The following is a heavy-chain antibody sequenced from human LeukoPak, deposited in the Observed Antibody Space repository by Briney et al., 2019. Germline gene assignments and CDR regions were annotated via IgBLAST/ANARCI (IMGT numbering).Heavy chain of an antibody. J-gene: IGHJ6*02. CDR3: ATDAGLRYCSGGSCYSLDYYYGMDV. D-gene: IGHD2-15*01. Sequence: GGSLRLSCAASGCTFSSYAMSWVRQAPGKGLEWVSAISGSGGSTYYADSVKGRFTISRDNSKNTLYLQMNTLRAEDTAVYYCATDAGLRYCSGGSCYSLDYYYGMDVWGQGTTVTVS. CDR2: ISGSGGST. V-gene: IGHV3-23*01. CDR1: GCTFSSYA.